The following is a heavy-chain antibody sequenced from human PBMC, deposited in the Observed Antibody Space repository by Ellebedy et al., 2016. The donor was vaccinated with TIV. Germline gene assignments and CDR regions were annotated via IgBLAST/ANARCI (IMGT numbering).Heavy chain of an antibody. CDR2: IKQDGSEK. J-gene: IGHJ4*02. V-gene: IGHV3-7*01. D-gene: IGHD5-12*01. CDR1: GFTFSSYW. CDR3: ARDRHSGYGGGGQHFDY. Sequence: GGSLRLXXAASGFTFSSYWMSWVRQAPGKGLEWVANIKQDGSEKYYVDSVKGRFTISRDNAKNSLYLQMNSLRAEDTAVYYCARDRHSGYGGGGQHFDYWGQGTLVTVSS.